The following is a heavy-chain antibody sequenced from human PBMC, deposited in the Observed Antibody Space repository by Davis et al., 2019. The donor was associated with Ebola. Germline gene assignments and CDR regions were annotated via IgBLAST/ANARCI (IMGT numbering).Heavy chain of an antibody. J-gene: IGHJ4*02. V-gene: IGHV4-39*07. CDR2: VYNSGTT. Sequence: SETLSLTCTVSGGSISSSTYYWGWIRQSPGKGLEWIGYVYNSGTTYYNPSLKSRVTISVDTSKNQFSLKLSSVTAADTAVYYCARTSTMIVVHIDYWGQGTLVTVSS. D-gene: IGHD3-22*01. CDR1: GGSISSSTYY. CDR3: ARTSTMIVVHIDY.